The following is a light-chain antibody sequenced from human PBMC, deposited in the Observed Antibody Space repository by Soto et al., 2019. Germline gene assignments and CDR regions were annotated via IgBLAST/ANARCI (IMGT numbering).Light chain of an antibody. J-gene: IGLJ1*01. CDR1: SSNIGNNY. Sequence: QSVLTQPPSASGTPGQRVTISCSGSSSNIGNNYVYWYQQVPGTAPKLLIYSDDQRPSGVPDRFSGSKSGTSASLAISGLQSEDEADYICAAWNDNLNGPSYVFGTGTKVTVL. V-gene: IGLV1-44*01. CDR2: SDD. CDR3: AAWNDNLNGPSYV.